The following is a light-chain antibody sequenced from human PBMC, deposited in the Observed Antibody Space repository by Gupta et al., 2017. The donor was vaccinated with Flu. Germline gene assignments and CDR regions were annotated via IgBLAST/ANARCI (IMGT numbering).Light chain of an antibody. CDR2: HTS. V-gene: IGKV2-30*01. CDR3: KQASRSPLA. CDR1: QCLVYHNRNIY. J-gene: IGKJ4*02. Sequence: SFSACGTSQCLVYHNRNIYLHWFQQRAGKAPRRLISHTSSLQCGVPARFSGSGSGTEFTLKISRVEAEDVGTYYCKQASRSPLAFGGGTKVEIK.